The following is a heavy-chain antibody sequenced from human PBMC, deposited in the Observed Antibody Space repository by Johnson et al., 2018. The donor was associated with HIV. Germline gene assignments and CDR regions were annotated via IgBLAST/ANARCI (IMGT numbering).Heavy chain of an antibody. CDR1: GFSFSDSH. Sequence: QVQLVESGGGVVQPGGSLRLSCGASGFSFSDSHMSWIRQAPGKGLEWISYISSGAASLHNADSVTGRLTVSRDNAKNTLDLQMNSLRAEDTAVYYCARDCTGGVCLNDAFDIWGQGTMVTVSS. CDR3: ARDCTGGVCLNDAFDI. V-gene: IGHV3-11*04. CDR2: ISSGAASL. D-gene: IGHD2-8*02. J-gene: IGHJ3*02.